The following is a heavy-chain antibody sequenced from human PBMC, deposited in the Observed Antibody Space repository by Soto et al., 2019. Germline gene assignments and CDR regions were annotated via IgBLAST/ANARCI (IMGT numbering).Heavy chain of an antibody. Sequence: EVQLVESGGGLIQPGRSLRLSCAASGFTFDDHAMHWVRQAPGECLEWVSGISWNSGTIGYADSVKGRFTISRDNAENSLSLQMNSLRAEDTALYYCAKDVTGDFWTGYYGFYYGLDVWGQGTTVTVSS. D-gene: IGHD3-3*01. CDR1: GFTFDDHA. J-gene: IGHJ6*02. CDR3: AKDVTGDFWTGYYGFYYGLDV. CDR2: ISWNSGTI. V-gene: IGHV3-9*01.